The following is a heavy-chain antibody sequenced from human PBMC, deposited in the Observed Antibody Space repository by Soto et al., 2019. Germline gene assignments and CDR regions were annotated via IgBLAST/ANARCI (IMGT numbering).Heavy chain of an antibody. D-gene: IGHD6-13*01. CDR1: GGSISSGDYY. V-gene: IGHV4-30-4*01. CDR3: ARDWGSSSWTRRYYYYGMDV. J-gene: IGHJ6*02. Sequence: PSETLSLTCTVSGGSISSGDYYWSWIRQPPGKGLEWIGYIYYSGSTYYNPSLKSRVTISVDTSKNQFSLKLSSVTAEDTAVYYCARDWGSSSWTRRYYYYGMDVWGQGTTVTVSS. CDR2: IYYSGST.